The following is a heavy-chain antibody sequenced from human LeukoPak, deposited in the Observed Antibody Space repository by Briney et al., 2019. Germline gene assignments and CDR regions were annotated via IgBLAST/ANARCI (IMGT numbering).Heavy chain of an antibody. Sequence: ASVKVSCKASGYTFTSYYMHWVRQAPGQGLEWMGIINPSGGSTSYAQKFQGRVTITADKSTSTAYMELSSLRSEDTAVYYCARDSRGITSEFSGVFDPWGQGTLVTVSS. CDR1: GYTFTSYY. CDR2: INPSGGST. J-gene: IGHJ5*02. D-gene: IGHD3-16*01. V-gene: IGHV1-46*01. CDR3: ARDSRGITSEFSGVFDP.